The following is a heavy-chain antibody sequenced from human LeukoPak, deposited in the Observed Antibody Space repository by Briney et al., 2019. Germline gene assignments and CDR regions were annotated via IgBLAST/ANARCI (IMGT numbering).Heavy chain of an antibody. CDR2: IYYSGRT. CDR1: GGSISSNSYY. CDR3: ARAHRTYYYDSSGLQPMGYFDY. J-gene: IGHJ4*02. V-gene: IGHV4-39*07. D-gene: IGHD3-22*01. Sequence: SETLSLTCTVSGGSISSNSYYWGWIRQPPGKGLEWIGSIYYSGRTNYNPSLKSRVTISVDTSKNQFSLKLSSVTAADTAVYYCARAHRTYYYDSSGLQPMGYFDYWGQGTLVTVSS.